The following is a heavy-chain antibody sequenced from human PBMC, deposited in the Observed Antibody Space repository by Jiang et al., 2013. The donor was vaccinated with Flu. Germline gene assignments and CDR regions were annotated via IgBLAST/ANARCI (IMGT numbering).Heavy chain of an antibody. CDR1: GFTFNRYG. CDR3: ARGRSSGAYDY. V-gene: IGHV3-30*03. Sequence: VQLVESGGGVVQPGRSLRLSCAASGFTFNRYGMHWVRQAPGKGLEWVAVISYDGSNIYYADSVKGRFTISRDNSKNTLYLQVNSLRGVDTAVYYCARGRSSGAYDYWGQGTPGHRLL. J-gene: IGHJ4*02. CDR2: ISYDGSNI. D-gene: IGHD6-19*01.